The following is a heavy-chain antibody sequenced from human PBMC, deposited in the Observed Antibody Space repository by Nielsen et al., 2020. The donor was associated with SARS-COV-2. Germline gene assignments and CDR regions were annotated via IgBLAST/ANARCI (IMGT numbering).Heavy chain of an antibody. J-gene: IGHJ6*03. CDR2: IIPLFGTA. CDR1: GYTFTNYG. Sequence: SVKVSCKASGYTFTNYGISWVRQAPGQGLEWMGGIIPLFGTANYAQKFQDRVTITADESTSTVYMELSSLRSEDTAVYYCARLHPETDSLTSGNYYYFYMDVWGKGTTITVSS. D-gene: IGHD1-14*01. V-gene: IGHV1-69*13. CDR3: ARLHPETDSLTSGNYYYFYMDV.